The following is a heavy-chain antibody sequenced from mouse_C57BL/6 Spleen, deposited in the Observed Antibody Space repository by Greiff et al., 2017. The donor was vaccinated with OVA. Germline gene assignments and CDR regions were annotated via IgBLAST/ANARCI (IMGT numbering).Heavy chain of an antibody. CDR2: IYPGNSDT. D-gene: IGHD4-1*01. J-gene: IGHJ2*01. Sequence: VQLQQSGTVLARSGASVKMSCKTSGYTFTSYWMHWVNQRPGQGLEWIGAIYPGNSDTSYNQKFKGKAKLTAVTSASTAYMELSSLTNEDSAVYYCTRGDWDGHYFDYWGQGTTLTVSS. CDR3: TRGDWDGHYFDY. V-gene: IGHV1-5*01. CDR1: GYTFTSYW.